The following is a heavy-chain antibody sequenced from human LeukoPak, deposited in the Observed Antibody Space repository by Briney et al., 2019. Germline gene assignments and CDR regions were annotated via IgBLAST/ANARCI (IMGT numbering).Heavy chain of an antibody. CDR2: INHSGST. D-gene: IGHD1-26*01. J-gene: IGHJ3*02. Sequence: SETLSLTCAVYGGSFSGYYWSWIRQPPGKGLEWIGEINHSGSTNYNPSLKSRVTISVDRSKNQFSLKLSSVTAADTAVYYCAGSGSYRDAFDIWGQGTMVTVSS. CDR1: GGSFSGYY. V-gene: IGHV4-34*01. CDR3: AGSGSYRDAFDI.